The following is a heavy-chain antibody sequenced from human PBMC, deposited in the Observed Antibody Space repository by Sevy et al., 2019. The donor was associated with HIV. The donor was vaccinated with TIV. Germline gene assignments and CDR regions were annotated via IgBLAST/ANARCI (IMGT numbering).Heavy chain of an antibody. Sequence: GGSLRLSCTASGFPFGSYEMNWVRQAPGQGLEWVSSISNSGSAKYYSDSVRGRFTISRDNAKNSLYLQMNSLRAEATAVYYCARDLPPSATTVAHFDYWGRGTLVTVSS. CDR3: ARDLPPSATTVAHFDY. J-gene: IGHJ4*02. CDR1: GFPFGSYE. CDR2: ISNSGSAK. D-gene: IGHD4-17*01. V-gene: IGHV3-48*03.